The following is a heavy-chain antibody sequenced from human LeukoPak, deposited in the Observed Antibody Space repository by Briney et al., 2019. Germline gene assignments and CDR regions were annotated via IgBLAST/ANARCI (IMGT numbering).Heavy chain of an antibody. CDR1: GGSFSSYY. J-gene: IGHJ5*02. CDR2: IYYSGST. V-gene: IGHV4-39*01. D-gene: IGHD4-17*01. CDR3: ARHSATVTLNWFDP. Sequence: KPSETLSLTCAVYGGSFSSYYWGWIRQPPGKGLEWIGSIYYSGSTYYNPSLKSRVTISVDTSKNQFSLKLSSVTAADTAVYYCARHSATVTLNWFDPWGQGTLVTVSS.